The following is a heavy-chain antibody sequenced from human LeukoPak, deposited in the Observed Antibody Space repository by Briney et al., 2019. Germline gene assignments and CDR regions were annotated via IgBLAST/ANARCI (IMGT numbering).Heavy chain of an antibody. Sequence: GGSLRLSCAASGFTFSSYWLSWVRQAPGKGLEWVANIKQDGSEKYYVDSVKGRFTISRDNAKNSLYLQMNSLRAEDTAVYYCARWPVGGPAGYYDILTGRYYFDYWGQGTLVTVSS. J-gene: IGHJ4*02. D-gene: IGHD3-9*01. CDR2: IKQDGSEK. V-gene: IGHV3-7*01. CDR1: GFTFSSYW. CDR3: ARWPVGGPAGYYDILTGRYYFDY.